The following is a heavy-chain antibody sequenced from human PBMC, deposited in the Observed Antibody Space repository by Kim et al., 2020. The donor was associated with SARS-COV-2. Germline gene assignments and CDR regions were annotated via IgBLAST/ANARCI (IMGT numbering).Heavy chain of an antibody. D-gene: IGHD3-22*01. V-gene: IGHV4-31*03. Sequence: SETLSLTCTVSGGSISSGGYYWSWIRQHPGKGLEWIGYIYYSGSTYYNPSLKSRVTISVDTSKNQFSLKLSSVTAADTAVYYCASGPLRITMIVVVTHWYFDLWGRGTPVTVSS. J-gene: IGHJ2*01. CDR2: IYYSGST. CDR3: ASGPLRITMIVVVTHWYFDL. CDR1: GGSISSGGYY.